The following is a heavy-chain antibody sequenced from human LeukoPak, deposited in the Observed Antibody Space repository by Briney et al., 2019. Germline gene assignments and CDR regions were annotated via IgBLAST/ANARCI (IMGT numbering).Heavy chain of an antibody. CDR3: AKDGRQRKTYFYGSGSANAFDI. V-gene: IGHV3-30*02. Sequence: GGSLRLSWAAAGFTFSNYGIHWVSQAPGKGLEWVAFIRYDGSNKYYADSVKGRFTISRDNSKNTLYLQMSSLRAEDTAVYYCAKDGRQRKTYFYGSGSANAFDIWGQGTMVTVSP. CDR2: IRYDGSNK. J-gene: IGHJ3*02. CDR1: GFTFSNYG. D-gene: IGHD3-10*01.